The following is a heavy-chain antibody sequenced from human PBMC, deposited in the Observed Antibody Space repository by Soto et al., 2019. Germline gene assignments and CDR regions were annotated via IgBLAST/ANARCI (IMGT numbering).Heavy chain of an antibody. CDR3: ARQSGITIFGVDSYYSYYGMDV. J-gene: IGHJ6*02. V-gene: IGHV5-51*01. CDR1: GYSFTSYW. Sequence: PGESLKISCRVSGYSFTSYWIGWVRQMPGKGLEWMGIIHPGDSDTKYSPSFQGQVTISADKSISTAYLQWSSLKASDTAMYYCARQSGITIFGVDSYYSYYGMDVWGQGTTVTVSS. D-gene: IGHD3-3*01. CDR2: IHPGDSDT.